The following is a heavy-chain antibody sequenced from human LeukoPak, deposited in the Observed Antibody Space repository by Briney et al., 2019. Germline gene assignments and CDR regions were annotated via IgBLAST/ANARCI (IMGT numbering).Heavy chain of an antibody. CDR1: GFTFSSYA. V-gene: IGHV3-23*01. J-gene: IGHJ4*02. CDR2: IRGSGGGT. D-gene: IGHD3-16*01. Sequence: PGGSLRLSCAASGFTFSSYAMSWVRQAPGKGLEWVSAIRGSGGGTYYADSVKGRFTISRDNSKNTLYLQMNSLRAEDTAVYYCAKDNFRGISPQDYWGQGTLVTVSS. CDR3: AKDNFRGISPQDY.